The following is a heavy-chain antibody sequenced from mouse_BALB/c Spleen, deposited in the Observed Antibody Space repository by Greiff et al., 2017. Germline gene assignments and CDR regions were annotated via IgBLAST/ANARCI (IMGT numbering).Heavy chain of an antibody. V-gene: IGHV14-3*02. CDR1: GFNIKDTY. CDR2: IDPANGTT. Sequence: EVQLQQSGAELVKPGASVKLSCTASGFNIKDTYMHWVKQRPEQGLEWIGRIDPANGTTKYDPKFQGKATITADTSSNTAYLQLSSLTSEDTAVYYCATHYYGSSYPDYWGQGTTLTVSS. D-gene: IGHD1-1*01. J-gene: IGHJ2*01. CDR3: ATHYYGSSYPDY.